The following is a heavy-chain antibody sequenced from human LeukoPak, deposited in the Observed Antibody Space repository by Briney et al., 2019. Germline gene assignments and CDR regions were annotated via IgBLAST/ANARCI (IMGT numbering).Heavy chain of an antibody. D-gene: IGHD5/OR15-5a*01. CDR1: GGSISSTSYY. V-gene: IGHV4-39*01. CDR2: IYYSEIT. Sequence: PSETLSLTCTVSGGSISSTSYYWDWIRQSPGKGPEWIGSIYYSEITYYNPSLESRVTISIDTSKNQFSLQLSSVTAADTALYFCARQVSDYYYYYIDVWGKGTTVTVSS. CDR3: ARQVSDYYYYYIDV. J-gene: IGHJ6*03.